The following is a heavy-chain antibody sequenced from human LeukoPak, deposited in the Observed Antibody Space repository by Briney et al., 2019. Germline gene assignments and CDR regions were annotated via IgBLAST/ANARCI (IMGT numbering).Heavy chain of an antibody. CDR2: IWYDGSNK. D-gene: IGHD5-12*01. Sequence: PGGSLRLSCAASGFTFSSYGMHWVRQAPGKGLEWVAVIWYDGSNKYYADSVKGRFTISRDNSKDTLYLQMNSLRAEDTAVYYCARERSIVATFDYWGQGTLVTASS. CDR3: ARERSIVATFDY. V-gene: IGHV3-33*01. CDR1: GFTFSSYG. J-gene: IGHJ4*02.